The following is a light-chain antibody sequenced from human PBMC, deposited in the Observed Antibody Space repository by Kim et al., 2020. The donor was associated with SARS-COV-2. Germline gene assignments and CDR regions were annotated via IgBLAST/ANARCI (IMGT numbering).Light chain of an antibody. CDR3: QQSYSTPRT. V-gene: IGKV1-39*01. CDR2: AAS. CDR1: QSIRTS. Sequence: DIQMTQSPSSLSASVGARVTITCRASQSIRTSLNWYQQKPGKAPKLLIYAASSLQSGVPSRFSGSGSGTDFTLTISSLQPEDFATYYCQQSYSTPRTFGQGTKLEIK. J-gene: IGKJ2*01.